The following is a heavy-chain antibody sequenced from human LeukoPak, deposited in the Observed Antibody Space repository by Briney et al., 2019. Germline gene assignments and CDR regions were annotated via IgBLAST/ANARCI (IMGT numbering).Heavy chain of an antibody. Sequence: SETLSLTCTVSGXSVSSGRYYWSWIRQPPGKGLEWIGYIYHGGSINYHPSLKSRFTISVDTSKNHLSLKLSSLTAADTAVYYCASRPVVATSLDHWGQGTLVTVSS. CDR3: ASRPVVATSLDH. J-gene: IGHJ4*02. CDR1: GXSVSSGRYY. CDR2: IYHGGSI. V-gene: IGHV4-61*01. D-gene: IGHD3-22*01.